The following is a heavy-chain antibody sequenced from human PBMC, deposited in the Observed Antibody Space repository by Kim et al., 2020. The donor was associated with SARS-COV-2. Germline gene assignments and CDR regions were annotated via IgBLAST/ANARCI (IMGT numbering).Heavy chain of an antibody. J-gene: IGHJ5*02. Sequence: SVKVSCKASGGTFSSYAISWVRQAPGQGLEWMGGIIPIFGTANYAQKFQGRVTITADESTSTAYMEMSSLRSEDTAVYYCARGYSSSWYARNWFDPWGQGTRVSVSS. CDR2: IIPIFGTA. V-gene: IGHV1-69*13. D-gene: IGHD6-13*01. CDR3: ARGYSSSWYARNWFDP. CDR1: GGTFSSYA.